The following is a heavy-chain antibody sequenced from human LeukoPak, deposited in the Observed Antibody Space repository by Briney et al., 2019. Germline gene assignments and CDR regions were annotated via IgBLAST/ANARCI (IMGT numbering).Heavy chain of an antibody. CDR2: IIPIFGTA. CDR3: ARDLSGDYLDY. CDR1: GGTFSTYA. D-gene: IGHD4-17*01. J-gene: IGHJ4*02. V-gene: IGHV1-69*05. Sequence: SVKVSCKASGGTFSTYAISWVRQAPGQGLEWMGRIIPIFGTANYAQKFQVRVTITTDESTSTAYMELSSLRSEDTAVYYCARDLSGDYLDYWGQGTLFTVSS.